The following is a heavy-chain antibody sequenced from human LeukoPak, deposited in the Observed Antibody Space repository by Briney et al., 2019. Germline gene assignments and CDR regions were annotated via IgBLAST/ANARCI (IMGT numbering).Heavy chain of an antibody. J-gene: IGHJ4*02. V-gene: IGHV3-15*01. Sequence: PGGSLRLSCAASGFTLSNAWMSRVLQAPGKGLEWVGRIKSKADGGKTDYAAPVKGRFTISRDKSQNTLYLQMNSLKIEDTDVYYCTTYGDYEGLADYWGQGTLVSVSS. CDR1: GFTLSNAW. CDR2: IKSKADGGKT. CDR3: TTYGDYEGLADY. D-gene: IGHD4-17*01.